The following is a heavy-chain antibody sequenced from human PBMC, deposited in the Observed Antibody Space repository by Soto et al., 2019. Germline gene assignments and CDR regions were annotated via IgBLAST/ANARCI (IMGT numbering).Heavy chain of an antibody. CDR2: IYYSGST. D-gene: IGHD1-26*01. Sequence: PSETLSLTCTVSGGSISSYYWSWIRQPPGKGLDWIGYIYYSGSTNYNPSLKSRVTISVDTSKNQFSLKLSSVTAADTAVYYCARGGSVPPSAFDYWGQGTLVTVSS. V-gene: IGHV4-59*01. CDR1: GGSISSYY. J-gene: IGHJ4*02. CDR3: ARGGSVPPSAFDY.